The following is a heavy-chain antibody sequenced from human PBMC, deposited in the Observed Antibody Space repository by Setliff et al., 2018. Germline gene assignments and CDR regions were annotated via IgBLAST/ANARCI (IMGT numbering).Heavy chain of an antibody. CDR2: IYHSGST. D-gene: IGHD3-22*01. V-gene: IGHV4-38-2*02. CDR1: GYSISSGYY. J-gene: IGHJ6*02. Sequence: PSETLSLTCTVSGYSISSGYYWGWIRQPPGKGLEWIGSIYHSGSTYYNPSLKSRVTISVDTSKNQFSLKLSSLTAADTAVYYCARDAYDSSGYYYYYYYGMDVWGQGTTVTVSS. CDR3: ARDAYDSSGYYYYYYYGMDV.